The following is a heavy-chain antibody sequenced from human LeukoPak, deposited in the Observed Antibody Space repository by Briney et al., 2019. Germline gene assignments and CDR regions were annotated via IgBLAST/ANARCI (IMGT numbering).Heavy chain of an antibody. D-gene: IGHD3-10*01. CDR1: GFTFSKAW. J-gene: IGHJ4*02. CDR3: TTDYYYYGSGSFGP. CDR2: IKSKTDGGTT. V-gene: IGHV3-15*01. Sequence: SGGSLRLSCAASGFTFSKAWMSWVRQAPGKGLEWVGRIKSKTDGGTTDYAAPVKGRFTISRDDSKNTLYLQMNSLTTEDTAVYYCTTDYYYYGSGSFGPGGQGTLVTVSS.